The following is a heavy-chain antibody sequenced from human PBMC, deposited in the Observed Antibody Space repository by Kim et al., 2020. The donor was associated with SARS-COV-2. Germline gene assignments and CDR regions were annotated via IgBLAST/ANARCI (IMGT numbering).Heavy chain of an antibody. V-gene: IGHV4-39*07. J-gene: IGHJ4*03. CDR3: ARDGLTRVRGDRYFDY. Sequence: SETLSLTCTVSGGSISSSSYYWGWIRQPTGQGLEWIGSIYYSGSTYYNPSLKSRVTISVDTSQNQFSLKLSSVTAADTAVYYCARDGLTRVRGDRYFDY. D-gene: IGHD3-10*01. CDR2: IYYSGST. CDR1: GGSISSSSYY.